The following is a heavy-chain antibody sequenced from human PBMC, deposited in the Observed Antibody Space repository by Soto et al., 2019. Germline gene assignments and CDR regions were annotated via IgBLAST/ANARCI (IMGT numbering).Heavy chain of an antibody. V-gene: IGHV5-51*01. CDR2: IYPGDSDT. J-gene: IGHJ4*02. CDR1: GYSFTSYW. Sequence: GESLKISCKGSGYSFTSYWIGWVRQMPGKGLEWMGIIYPGDSDTRYSPSFQGQVTISADKSISTAYLQWSSLKASDTAMHYCARLLLSSSRFGVVTRAFDYWGQGTLVTVSS. D-gene: IGHD3-3*01. CDR3: ARLLLSSSRFGVVTRAFDY.